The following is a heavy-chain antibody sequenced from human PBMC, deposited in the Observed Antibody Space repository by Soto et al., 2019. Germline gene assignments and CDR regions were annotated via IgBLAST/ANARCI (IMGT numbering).Heavy chain of an antibody. Sequence: PVGSLRLSCAASGFTFSSYNINWVRQAPGKGLEWVSYISSSSGTIYYADSVKGRFTISRDNAKNSLYLQMNSLRDEDTAVYYCARDPSTGYYDSSGYYRGAFDIWGQGTMVTVS. CDR3: ARDPSTGYYDSSGYYRGAFDI. CDR2: ISSSSGTI. J-gene: IGHJ3*02. CDR1: GFTFSSYN. V-gene: IGHV3-48*02. D-gene: IGHD3-22*01.